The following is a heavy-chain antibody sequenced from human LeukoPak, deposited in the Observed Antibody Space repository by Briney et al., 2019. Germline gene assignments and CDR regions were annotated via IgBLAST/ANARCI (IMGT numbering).Heavy chain of an antibody. CDR2: INTGNGNT. V-gene: IGHV1-3*04. CDR3: AREYYYTSGGYLP. D-gene: IGHD3-10*01. J-gene: IGHJ4*02. Sequence: ASVKVSCKASGYTFTGYYMHWVRQAPGQVLEWLGWINTGNGNTEYSQKFQARVTITRDTSASTVYMELSSLRSEDTAVYYCAREYYYTSGGYLPWGQGTLVTVSS. CDR1: GYTFTGYY.